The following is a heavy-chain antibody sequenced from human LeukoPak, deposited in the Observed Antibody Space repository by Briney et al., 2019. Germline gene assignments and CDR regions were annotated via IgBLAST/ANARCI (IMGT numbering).Heavy chain of an antibody. V-gene: IGHV4-39*01. J-gene: IGHJ4*02. CDR1: GGSISSSSYY. Sequence: SETLSLTCTVSGGSISSSSYYWGWLRQPPGKGLEWIGSIYYSGSTYYNASLKSRVTMYIDTSKNQFSLKLSSVTAADTAMYYCAKSNGYGLNDYWGQRTLVTVSS. D-gene: IGHD5-12*01. CDR2: IYYSGST. CDR3: AKSNGYGLNDY.